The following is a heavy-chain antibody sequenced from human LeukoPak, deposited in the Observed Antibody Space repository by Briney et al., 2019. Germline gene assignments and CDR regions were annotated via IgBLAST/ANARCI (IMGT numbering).Heavy chain of an antibody. CDR3: ARDKALDSDGSGFYYNRGLDC. CDR2: IYATGGT. Sequence: SETLSLTCDVSGGSMNNSYWSWIRQPAGEGLECIGRIYATGGTDYNPSLKSRMTMSIDTSKNQFSLKLTSVTAADTAVYFCARDKALDSDGSGFYYNRGLDCWGQGTLVIVSS. D-gene: IGHD3-22*01. V-gene: IGHV4-4*07. CDR1: GGSMNNSY. J-gene: IGHJ4*02.